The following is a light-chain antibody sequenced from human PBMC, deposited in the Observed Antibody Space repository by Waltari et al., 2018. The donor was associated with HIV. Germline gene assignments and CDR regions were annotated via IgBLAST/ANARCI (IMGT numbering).Light chain of an antibody. CDR1: RSTIGAGYD. CDR2: GDK. V-gene: IGLV1-40*01. Sequence: QSLLTQPPSVSGAPGLRVPISCIGSRSTIGAGYDVHWYQHLPGTAPRLLIYGDKNRPSGVPDRFSGSKSGTSASLAITGLQADDEADYFCQSYDNSLSGVIFGGGTMLTVL. CDR3: QSYDNSLSGVI. J-gene: IGLJ2*01.